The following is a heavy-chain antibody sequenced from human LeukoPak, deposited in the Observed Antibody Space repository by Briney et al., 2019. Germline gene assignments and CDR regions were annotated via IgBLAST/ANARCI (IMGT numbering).Heavy chain of an antibody. CDR2: IFSSDSTI. V-gene: IGHV3-48*02. D-gene: IGHD1-1*01. Sequence: GGSLRLSCAASGFTFSGYAMNWVRQAPGKGLEWVSHIFSSDSTIGYADSVRGQFTISRDNAKNSLYLQMNNLRDEDTAVYYCARDLNWAFDYWGQGTLVTVSS. CDR1: GFTFSGYA. J-gene: IGHJ4*02. CDR3: ARDLNWAFDY.